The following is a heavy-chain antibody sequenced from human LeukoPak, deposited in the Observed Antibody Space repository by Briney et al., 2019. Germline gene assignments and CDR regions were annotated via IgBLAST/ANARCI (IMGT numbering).Heavy chain of an antibody. V-gene: IGHV3-15*01. D-gene: IGHD2-21*01. CDR2: IRTKTDGGTT. Sequence: GGCLRLSCAASGFTFNYAWMSWVRQAPGKGLEWGGRIRTKTDGGTTDCAAPVKGRFTISRDDSKNTLYLQMNSLKTEDTAVYYCTTGLLAHWGQGTLVTASS. CDR1: GFTFNYAW. J-gene: IGHJ4*02. CDR3: TTGLLAH.